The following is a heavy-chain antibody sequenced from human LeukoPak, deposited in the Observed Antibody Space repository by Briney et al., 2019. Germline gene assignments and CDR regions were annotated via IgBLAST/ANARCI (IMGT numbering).Heavy chain of an antibody. CDR2: IYYSGST. CDR1: GGSISSSSYY. J-gene: IGHJ4*02. CDR3: ARAPGGNSAY. V-gene: IGHV4-39*01. D-gene: IGHD4-23*01. Sequence: SETLSLTCTVSGGSISSSSYYWGWIRQPPGKGLEWIGSIYYSGSTYYNPSLKSRVTISVDTSKNQFSLKLSSVTAADTAVYYCARAPGGNSAYWGQGTLVTVSS.